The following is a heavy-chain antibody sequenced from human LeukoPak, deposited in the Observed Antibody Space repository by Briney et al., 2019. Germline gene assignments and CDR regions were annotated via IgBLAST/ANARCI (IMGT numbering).Heavy chain of an antibody. CDR1: GFTFSSYV. CDR2: ISYDGSNK. V-gene: IGHV3-30*18. J-gene: IGHJ6*02. D-gene: IGHD6-19*01. Sequence: GGSLRLSCAASGFTFSSYVMSWVRQAPGKGLEWVAVISYDGSNKYYADSVKGRFTISRDNSKNTLYLQMNSLRAEDTAVYYCAKDSGHYSSGWGPYYYGMDVWGQGTTVTVSS. CDR3: AKDSGHYSSGWGPYYYGMDV.